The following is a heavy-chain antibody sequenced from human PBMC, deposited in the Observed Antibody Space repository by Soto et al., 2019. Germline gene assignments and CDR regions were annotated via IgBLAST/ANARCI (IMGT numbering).Heavy chain of an antibody. D-gene: IGHD3-22*01. J-gene: IGHJ4*02. V-gene: IGHV3-53*01. CDR1: GITVSSYY. Sequence: GGSLRLSXAVSGITVSSYYMSWVRQAAGKGLEWVSVIYAGTITYYADSVKGRFTIYRDNSKNTLNLEMNSLRVEDTAVYYCARIPYDNSGTIFDYWGQGTLVTVSS. CDR2: IYAGTIT. CDR3: ARIPYDNSGTIFDY.